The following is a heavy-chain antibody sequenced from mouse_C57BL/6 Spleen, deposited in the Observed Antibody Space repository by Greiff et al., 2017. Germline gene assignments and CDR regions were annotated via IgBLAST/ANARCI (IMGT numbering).Heavy chain of an antibody. CDR1: GFTFTDYY. J-gene: IGHJ1*03. D-gene: IGHD2-4*01. CDR3: ARYEGLRRYFDV. V-gene: IGHV7-3*01. CDR2: IRNKANGYTT. Sequence: EVKLVESGGGLVQPGGSLSLSCAASGFTFTDYYMSWVRQPPGKALEWLGFIRNKANGYTTEYSASVKGRFTISRDNSQSILYRQMNALRAEDSATYYCARYEGLRRYFDVWGTGTTVTVAS.